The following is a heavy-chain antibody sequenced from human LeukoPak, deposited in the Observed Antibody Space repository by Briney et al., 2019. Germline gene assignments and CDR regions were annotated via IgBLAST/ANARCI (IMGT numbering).Heavy chain of an antibody. CDR2: IYYSGST. CDR3: ARAKYPTYNYDNSGYYLDY. D-gene: IGHD3-22*01. J-gene: IGHJ4*02. CDR1: SGSIRSYY. Sequence: SETLSLTCTVASGSIRSYYWSWIRQPPGKGLEWIGSIYYSGSTTYNPSLRSRVTMSVDTSKMQFSLRLSSVTAADTAVYYCARAKYPTYNYDNSGYYLDYWGQGNLVTVSS. V-gene: IGHV4-59*01.